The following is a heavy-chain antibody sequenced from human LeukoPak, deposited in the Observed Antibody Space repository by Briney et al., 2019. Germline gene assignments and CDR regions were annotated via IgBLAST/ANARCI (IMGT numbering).Heavy chain of an antibody. CDR3: ARDLSTGYTIDY. D-gene: IGHD4-17*01. V-gene: IGHV3-30-3*01. CDR1: GFTFSSYA. CDR2: ISYDGNTK. J-gene: IGHJ4*02. Sequence: GGSLRLSCAASGFTFSSYAIHWVRQPPGKGLEWVTFISYDGNTKYYADSVKGRFTISRDNSKNTLYLQMNSLRAEDTAVYYCARDLSTGYTIDYWGRGILVTVSS.